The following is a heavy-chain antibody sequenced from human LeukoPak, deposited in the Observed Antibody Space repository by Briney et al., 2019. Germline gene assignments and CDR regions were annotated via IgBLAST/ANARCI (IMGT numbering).Heavy chain of an antibody. V-gene: IGHV4-38-2*01. J-gene: IGHJ4*02. CDR1: GYSISSGYY. CDR2: IFHSGST. Sequence: SETLSLTCAVSGYSISSGYYWVWIRQPPGKGLEWIATIFHSGSTYFNPSLQSRVTISLDTSKNQFSLKSSSVTAADTALYYCARGDVYSSASDYWGQGTLVTVSS. CDR3: ARGDVYSSASDY. D-gene: IGHD6-19*01.